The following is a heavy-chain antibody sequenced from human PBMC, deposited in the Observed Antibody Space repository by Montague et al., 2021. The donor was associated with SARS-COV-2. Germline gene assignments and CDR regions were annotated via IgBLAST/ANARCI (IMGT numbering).Heavy chain of an antibody. Sequence: SETLSLTCTVSGASVGSSDWGWIRQSPGKGLEWIGYFYSVGCTDYYPSRKSRATIPRATSKNQFSLKVRSVTAAETAVYYCARETMTADAFDIWGQGTMVTVSS. CDR3: ARETMTADAFDI. V-gene: IGHV4-59*02. D-gene: IGHD1-14*01. CDR1: GASVGSSD. CDR2: FYSVGCT. J-gene: IGHJ3*02.